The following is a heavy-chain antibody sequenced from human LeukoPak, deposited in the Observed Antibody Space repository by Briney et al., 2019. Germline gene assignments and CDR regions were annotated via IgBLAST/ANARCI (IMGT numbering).Heavy chain of an antibody. CDR3: AKNGGPHGMDV. V-gene: IGHV3-33*06. CDR1: GFTLSSYG. D-gene: IGHD3-16*01. J-gene: IGHJ6*02. CDR2: IWYDGSNE. Sequence: PGRSLRLSCAASGFTLSSYGMHWVRQAPGKGLEWVATIWYDGSNEYYADSVKGRFTISRDNSKNTLYLQMNSLRVEDTAVYYCAKNGGPHGMDVWGQGTTVTVSS.